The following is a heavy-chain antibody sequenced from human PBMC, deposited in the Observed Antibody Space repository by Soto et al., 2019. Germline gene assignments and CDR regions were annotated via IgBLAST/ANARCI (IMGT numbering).Heavy chain of an antibody. D-gene: IGHD4-17*01. CDR1: GFTLNSLA. J-gene: IGHJ4*02. CDR2: ISGSDSST. CDR3: ASPPRATVTDNIFDF. V-gene: IGHV3-23*01. Sequence: EVQLLESGGGLVQPGGSLRLSCAASGFTLNSLAMSWVRQAPGKGLEWVSVISGSDSSTYYADSVRGRFTISRDNSKNTLYLQMSSLRAEDTAVYYCASPPRATVTDNIFDFWGQGTLVTVSS.